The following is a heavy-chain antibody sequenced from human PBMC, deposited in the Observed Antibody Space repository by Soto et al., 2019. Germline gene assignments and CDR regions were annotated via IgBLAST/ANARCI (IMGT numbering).Heavy chain of an antibody. CDR2: IIPVFGTP. J-gene: IGHJ4*02. V-gene: IGHV1-69*06. CDR1: GGTFTTST. D-gene: IGHD3-16*01. CDR3: ARPADYVSGFSQ. Sequence: QVQLVQSGAEVKKPGSSVKVSCQTSGGTFTTSTIYWVRQAPGQGLEWMGGIIPVFGTPSYAQKFQGRVTMIADKSSSTAYMELRNLRSEDTAMYYCARPADYVSGFSQWGQGTLVTVSS.